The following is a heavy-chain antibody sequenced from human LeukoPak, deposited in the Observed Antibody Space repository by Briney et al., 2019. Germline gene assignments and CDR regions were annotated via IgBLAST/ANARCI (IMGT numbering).Heavy chain of an antibody. CDR3: AKDFGAYDSSGYYSDY. CDR2: IWYDGSNK. D-gene: IGHD3-22*01. V-gene: IGHV3-33*06. CDR1: GFTFSSYG. J-gene: IGHJ4*02. Sequence: PGGSLRLSRAASGFTFSSYGMHWVRQAPGKGLEWVAVIWYDGSNKYYADSVKGRFTISRDNSKNTLYLQMNSLGAEDTAVYYCAKDFGAYDSSGYYSDYWGQGTLVTVSS.